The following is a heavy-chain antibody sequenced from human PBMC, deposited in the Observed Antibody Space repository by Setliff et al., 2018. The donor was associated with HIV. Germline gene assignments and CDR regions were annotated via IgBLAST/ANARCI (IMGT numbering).Heavy chain of an antibody. Sequence: SETLSLTCAVYGGSFSDYSWTWIRQPPGKGLEWIGEINHSGSATYKSSLKSRLTLSIDMSKRQFYLRLNSVTAADTAVYYCARRERYCSGLTCYRYFQHWGQGTLVTVSS. D-gene: IGHD2-2*01. CDR3: ARRERYCSGLTCYRYFQH. CDR1: GGSFSDYS. J-gene: IGHJ1*01. V-gene: IGHV4-34*01. CDR2: INHSGSA.